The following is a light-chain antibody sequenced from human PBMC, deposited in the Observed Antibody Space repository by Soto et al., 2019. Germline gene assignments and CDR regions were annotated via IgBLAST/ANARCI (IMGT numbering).Light chain of an antibody. CDR3: QQYYSSPFT. V-gene: IGKV4-1*01. Sequence: IVMTQSPDSLAVSLGERATINCKSSPSILSSSNNKNYLAWYQQKPGQPPRLLIYWASTRESGVPDRFSGSGSGTDFTLTISSLQAEDVAVYYCQQYYSSPFTFGSGTKVDIK. CDR1: PSILSSSNNKNY. J-gene: IGKJ3*01. CDR2: WAS.